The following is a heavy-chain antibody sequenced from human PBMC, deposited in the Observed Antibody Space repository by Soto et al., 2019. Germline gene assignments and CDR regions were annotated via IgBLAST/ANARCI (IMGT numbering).Heavy chain of an antibody. CDR3: ATRSGGGAAFDF. D-gene: IGHD3-10*01. J-gene: IGHJ3*01. V-gene: IGHV3-48*03. CDR1: GLTFSRYE. CDR2: IHGSATTM. Sequence: EVKLMESGGGLVQPGGSLRLSCAASGLTFSRYEMNWVRRAPGKGLEWIAYIHGSATTMFYADSVKGRFTISRDNAKNSLHLKLNSLSAEAKAVYYCATRSGGGAAFDFWGQGTMVTVSS.